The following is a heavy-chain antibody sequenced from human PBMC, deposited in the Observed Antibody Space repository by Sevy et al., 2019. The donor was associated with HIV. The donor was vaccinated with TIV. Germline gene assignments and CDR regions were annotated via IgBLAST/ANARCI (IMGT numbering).Heavy chain of an antibody. CDR1: AFTFSNYA. CDR2: ITGNGVET. J-gene: IGHJ6*04. CDR3: ARDVIFREVVSMDV. Sequence: GESLKISCAASAFTFSNYAMTWVRQAPGKGLEWVSSITGNGVETYYADSVKGRFIISRDNSKNRLSLQMNSVRAEDTALYYCARDVIFREVVSMDVWGKGTTVTVSS. V-gene: IGHV3-23*01. D-gene: IGHD3-10*01.